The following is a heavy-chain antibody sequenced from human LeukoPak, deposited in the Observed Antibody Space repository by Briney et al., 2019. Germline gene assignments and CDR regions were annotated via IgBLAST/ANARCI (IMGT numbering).Heavy chain of an antibody. D-gene: IGHD2-2*01. Sequence: GGSLRLSCAASGNYWMHWVRQAPGKGLVWVSHINSDGSWISYADSVKGRFTISKGNAKNTVYLQMNNLRAEDTAVYYCVSFYETYWGRGTLVTVSS. J-gene: IGHJ4*02. CDR1: GNYW. CDR2: INSDGSWI. CDR3: VSFYETY. V-gene: IGHV3-74*01.